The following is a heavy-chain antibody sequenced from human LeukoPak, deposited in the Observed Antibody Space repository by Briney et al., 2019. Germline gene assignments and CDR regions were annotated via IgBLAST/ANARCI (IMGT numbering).Heavy chain of an antibody. CDR1: GGSISTYY. Sequence: PSETLSLTCSVAGGSISTYYWNWIRQTPGKGLEWIGHISNGNTDYNPSLKSRVTISVDTSKNQFSLRLTSVTAADTAVHYCARDKAHSYGRYFDPWGQGALVIVSS. V-gene: IGHV4-59*01. CDR3: ARDKAHSYGRYFDP. J-gene: IGHJ5*02. D-gene: IGHD5-18*01. CDR2: ISNGNT.